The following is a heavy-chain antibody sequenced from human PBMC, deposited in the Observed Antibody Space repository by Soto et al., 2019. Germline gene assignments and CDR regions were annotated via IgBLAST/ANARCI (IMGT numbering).Heavy chain of an antibody. V-gene: IGHV4-59*01. CDR1: GGSIRNYY. CDR2: VYNSGNT. Sequence: QVQLQESGPGLLKPLETLSLTCTVSGGSIRNYYWSWIRQPPGKGLEWIAYVYNSGNTNFNPSLKSRVTISVDTSKNQFSLRLTSVTAADTAVYCCARVHEKGLDAFDIWGQGTMVTVSS. CDR3: ARVHEKGLDAFDI. J-gene: IGHJ3*02.